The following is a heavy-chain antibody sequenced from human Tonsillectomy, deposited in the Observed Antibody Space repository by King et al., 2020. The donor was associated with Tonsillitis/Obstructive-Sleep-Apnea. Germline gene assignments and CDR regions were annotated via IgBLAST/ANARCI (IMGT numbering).Heavy chain of an antibody. J-gene: IGHJ5*02. CDR1: GFSLSTSGVS. D-gene: IGHD4/OR15-4a*01. V-gene: IGHV2-5*02. CDR3: AHRASLLTARFDP. Sequence: TLKESGPTLVKPTQTLTLTCTCSGFSLSTSGVSVSWFRQPPGKALAWLALIYWDGDKRYSPPLRSRRTITKDTSRNQVVLTMTNMDPVDTATYYCAHRASLLTARFDPWGQGTLVTVSS. CDR2: IYWDGDK.